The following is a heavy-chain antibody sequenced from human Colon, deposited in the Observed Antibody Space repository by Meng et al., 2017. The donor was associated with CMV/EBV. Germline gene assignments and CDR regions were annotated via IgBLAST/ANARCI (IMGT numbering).Heavy chain of an antibody. V-gene: IGHV3-7*01. Sequence: GESLKISCAASGFTFITYEMNWVRQAPGKGLEWVANIKQDGSEKYYVDSVKGRFTISRDIAKNSLYLQMNSLRAEDTAVYYCARNEKSSRRLPYDYWGQGTLVTVSS. CDR2: IKQDGSEK. D-gene: IGHD2-2*01. CDR1: GFTFITYE. CDR3: ARNEKSSRRLPYDY. J-gene: IGHJ4*02.